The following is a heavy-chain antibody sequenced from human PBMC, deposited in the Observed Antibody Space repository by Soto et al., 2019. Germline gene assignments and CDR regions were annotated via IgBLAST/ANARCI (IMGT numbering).Heavy chain of an antibody. J-gene: IGHJ4*02. CDR3: ATGGTGTTFDY. CDR2: IIPIFGTA. Sequence: SVKVSCKASGGTFSSYAISCVRQAPGQGLEWMGGIIPIFGTANYAQKFQGRVTITADESTNTAYMELSSLRSEDTAVYYCATGGTGTTFDYWGQGTLVTVSS. CDR1: GGTFSSYA. V-gene: IGHV1-69*13. D-gene: IGHD1-1*01.